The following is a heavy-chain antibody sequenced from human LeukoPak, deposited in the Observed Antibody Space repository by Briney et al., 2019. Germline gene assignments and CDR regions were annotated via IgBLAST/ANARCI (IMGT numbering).Heavy chain of an antibody. Sequence: GGSLRLSCAASGFTFSSYWMSWVRQAPGKGLEWVANIKQDGSEKYYVDSVKGRFTISRDNAKNSLYLQMNSLRAEDTAVYYCARVSTPRYYDFWSGFDLFDYWGQGTLVTVSS. CDR1: GFTFSSYW. V-gene: IGHV3-7*01. CDR3: ARVSTPRYYDFWSGFDLFDY. D-gene: IGHD3-3*01. J-gene: IGHJ4*02. CDR2: IKQDGSEK.